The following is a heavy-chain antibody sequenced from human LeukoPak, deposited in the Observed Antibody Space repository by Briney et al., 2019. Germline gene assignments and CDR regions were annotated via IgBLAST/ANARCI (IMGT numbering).Heavy chain of an antibody. CDR1: GCTFSSYW. CDR2: INSDGSTT. CDR3: ARSRWLDAFDY. D-gene: IGHD6-19*01. V-gene: IGHV3-74*01. Sequence: GGSLRLSCAASGCTFSSYWMHWVRQAPGKGLEWVARINSDGSTTNYAASVKRRFTISRDNAKNTLYLQMNSLRADDTAVYYCARSRWLDAFDYWGQGTLVTVSS. J-gene: IGHJ4*02.